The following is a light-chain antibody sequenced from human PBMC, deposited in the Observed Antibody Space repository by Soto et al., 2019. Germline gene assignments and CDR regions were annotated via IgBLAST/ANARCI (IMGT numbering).Light chain of an antibody. Sequence: DILKTHTPDSMAVSLRQRATINCNSSHRLLYSSNNRTYLAWYQQKPGQPPKIIIYWASTRESGVPARFSGSGSGTDCTLTISSLQPEDVALFYCQQYYATPLTLGRGTKVDIK. CDR1: HRLLYSSNNRTY. CDR2: WAS. V-gene: IGKV4-1*01. J-gene: IGKJ4*01. CDR3: QQYYATPLT.